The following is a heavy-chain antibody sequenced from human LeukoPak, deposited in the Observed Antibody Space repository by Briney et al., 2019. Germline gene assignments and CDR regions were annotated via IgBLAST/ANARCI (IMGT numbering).Heavy chain of an antibody. CDR2: IYTSGST. CDR1: GGSISSYY. V-gene: IGHV4-4*07. D-gene: IGHD3-22*01. Sequence: SETLSLTCTVSGGSISSYYWSWIRQPAGKGLEWIGRIYTSGSTNYNPSLKSRVTMSVDTSKNQFSLKLSSVTAADTAVYYCARDPDYYDSSGYYYPAGFDYWGQGTLVTVSS. CDR3: ARDPDYYDSSGYYYPAGFDY. J-gene: IGHJ4*02.